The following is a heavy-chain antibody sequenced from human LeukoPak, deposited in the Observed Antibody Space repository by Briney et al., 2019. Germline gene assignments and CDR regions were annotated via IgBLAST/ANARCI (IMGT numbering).Heavy chain of an antibody. Sequence: GASVTVSCKASGYNFISYYMHWVRQAPGQGLEWMGIINPSGGSTSYAQKFQDRVTMTRDTSTSTVYMELSSLKSEDTAVYYCAREDVVLVDAVRYCYYGMDVWGQGTTVTVSS. CDR3: AREDVVLVDAVRYCYYGMDV. D-gene: IGHD2-8*01. CDR2: INPSGGST. J-gene: IGHJ6*02. V-gene: IGHV1-46*01. CDR1: GYNFISYY.